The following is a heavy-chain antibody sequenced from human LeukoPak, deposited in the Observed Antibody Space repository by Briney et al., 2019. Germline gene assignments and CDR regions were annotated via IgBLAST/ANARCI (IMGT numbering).Heavy chain of an antibody. CDR3: ARSPTAIPGYFDP. V-gene: IGHV3-23*01. CDR2: VSGSGGSS. Sequence: VGSLRLSWAASGFTFSSYVMSWVREAPGEGLEGVSAVSGSGGSSYYADSVKGRFTISRENFKHTLYLQLTSLRADDTAVYYCARSPTAIPGYFDPWGQGTLVTVSS. CDR1: GFTFSSYV. D-gene: IGHD2-2*01. J-gene: IGHJ5*02.